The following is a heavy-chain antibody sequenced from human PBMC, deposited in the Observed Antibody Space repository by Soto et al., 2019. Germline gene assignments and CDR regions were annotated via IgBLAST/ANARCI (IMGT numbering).Heavy chain of an antibody. CDR3: ARGPLTVAGFCYYYYGMEV. J-gene: IGHJ6*01. CDR1: GYTFTSYG. CDR2: ISAYNGNT. D-gene: IGHD6-19*01. Sequence: QVQLVPSGAEVKNPGASVKVSCKASGYTFTSYGISWVRQAPGQGLEWMGWISAYNGNTNYAQKLQGRVNMTTDTSTSTAYMEMSSLRSDDTAVYYCARGPLTVAGFCYYYYGMEVWGQGTTVTVSS. V-gene: IGHV1-18*01.